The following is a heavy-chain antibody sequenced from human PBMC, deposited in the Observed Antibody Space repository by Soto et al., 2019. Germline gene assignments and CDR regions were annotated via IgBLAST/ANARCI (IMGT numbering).Heavy chain of an antibody. J-gene: IGHJ6*04. CDR2: IIPIFGTA. CDR3: ATKLKEGGIILGYYSMDV. V-gene: IGHV1-69*13. D-gene: IGHD1-26*01. CDR1: GGTFSSYA. Sequence: GASVKVSCKASGGTFSSYAISWVRQAPGQGLEWMGGIIPIFGTANYAQKFQGRVTITADESTSTAYMELSSLRSEDTAVYYCATKLKEGGIILGYYSMDVWGKVTTVTVSS.